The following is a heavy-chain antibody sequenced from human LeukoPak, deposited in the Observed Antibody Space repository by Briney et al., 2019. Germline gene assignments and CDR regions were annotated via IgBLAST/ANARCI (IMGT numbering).Heavy chain of an antibody. J-gene: IGHJ3*02. Sequence: GRSLRLSCAASGFTFDDYAMHWVRQAPGKGLEWVSGISWNSGRIGYADSVKGRFTISRDNAKNSLYLQMNSLRAEDMALYYCARYYDDYDAFDIWGQGTMVTVSS. V-gene: IGHV3-9*03. CDR3: ARYYDDYDAFDI. CDR2: ISWNSGRI. D-gene: IGHD4-17*01. CDR1: GFTFDDYA.